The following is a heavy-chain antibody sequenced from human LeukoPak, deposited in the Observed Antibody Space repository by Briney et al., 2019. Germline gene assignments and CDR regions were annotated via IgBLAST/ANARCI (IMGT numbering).Heavy chain of an antibody. CDR3: ARGRARAARPIYYYYMDV. V-gene: IGHV1-8*03. J-gene: IGHJ6*03. D-gene: IGHD6-6*01. Sequence: GASVKVSCKASGYTFTAYYIHWVRQAPGQGLEWMGWMNPNSGNTGYAQKFQGRVTITRNTSISTAYMELSSLRSEDTAVYYCARGRARAARPIYYYYMDVWGKGTTVTVSS. CDR1: GYTFTAYY. CDR2: MNPNSGNT.